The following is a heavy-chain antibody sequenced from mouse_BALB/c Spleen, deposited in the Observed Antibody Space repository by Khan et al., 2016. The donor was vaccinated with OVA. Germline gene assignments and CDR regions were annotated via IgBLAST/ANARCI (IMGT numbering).Heavy chain of an antibody. CDR1: GFSLSRYN. Sequence: VQLLESGPGLVAPSQSLSITCTVSGFSLSRYNIHWVRQPPGKGLEWLGMIWGGGGTDYNSTLKSRLSISKDNSKSQVFLKMNSLQTDDTAMYXEARAYYRYDGYYAMDYWGQGTSVTVSS. J-gene: IGHJ4*01. CDR3: ARAYYRYDGYYAMDY. D-gene: IGHD2-14*01. CDR2: IWGGGGT. V-gene: IGHV2-6-4*01.